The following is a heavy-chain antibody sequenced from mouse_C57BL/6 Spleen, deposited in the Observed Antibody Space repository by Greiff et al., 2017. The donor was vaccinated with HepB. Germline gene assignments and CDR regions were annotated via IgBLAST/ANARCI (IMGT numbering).Heavy chain of an antibody. Sequence: VQLQQSGAELVRPGTSVKVSCKASGYAFTNYLIEWVKQRPGQGLEWIGVINPGSGGTNYNEKFKGKATLTADKSSSTAYMQLSSLTSEDSAVYFCARRAYSNYAFDYWGQGTTLTVSS. D-gene: IGHD2-5*01. V-gene: IGHV1-54*01. CDR1: GYAFTNYL. CDR3: ARRAYSNYAFDY. J-gene: IGHJ2*01. CDR2: INPGSGGT.